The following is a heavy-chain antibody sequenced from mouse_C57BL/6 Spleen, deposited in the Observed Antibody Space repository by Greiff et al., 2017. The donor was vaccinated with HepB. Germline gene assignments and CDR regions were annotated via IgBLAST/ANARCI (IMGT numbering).Heavy chain of an antibody. D-gene: IGHD1-1*01. Sequence: VQLQQSGPELVKPGASVKISCKASGYTFTDYYMNWVKQSHGKSLEWIGDINPNNGGTSYNQKFKGKATLTVDKSSSKAYMELRSLTSEDSAVYYCAKSFITTVYAMDYWGQGTSVTVSS. CDR3: AKSFITTVYAMDY. V-gene: IGHV1-26*01. CDR2: INPNNGGT. CDR1: GYTFTDYY. J-gene: IGHJ4*01.